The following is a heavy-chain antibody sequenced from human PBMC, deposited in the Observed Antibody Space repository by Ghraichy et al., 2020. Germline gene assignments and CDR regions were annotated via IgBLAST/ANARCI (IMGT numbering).Heavy chain of an antibody. D-gene: IGHD6-19*01. V-gene: IGHV3-23*01. CDR1: GLTFSNYA. CDR3: AKAGAGATMAPFDY. CDR2: ISSTGGST. Sequence: GESLRLSCAASGLTFSNYAMSWVRQAPGKGLEWVSAISSTGGSTYYADSVKGRFTISRDNSKNTLHLQLNSLRAEDTAVYYCAKAGAGATMAPFDYWGQGTLVTVSS. J-gene: IGHJ4*02.